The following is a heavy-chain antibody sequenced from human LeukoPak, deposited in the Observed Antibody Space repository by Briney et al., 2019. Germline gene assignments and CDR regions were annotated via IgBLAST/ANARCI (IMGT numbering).Heavy chain of an antibody. CDR2: IYTSGST. J-gene: IGHJ4*02. V-gene: IGHV4-4*08. Sequence: SETLSLTCTVSGGSISSYYWSWIRQPPGKGLEWIGRIYTSGSTNYNPSLKSRVTISVDTSKNQFSLKLSSVTAADTAVYYCARLPIAAAGADYWGQGTLVTVSS. CDR3: ARLPIAAAGADY. D-gene: IGHD6-13*01. CDR1: GGSISSYY.